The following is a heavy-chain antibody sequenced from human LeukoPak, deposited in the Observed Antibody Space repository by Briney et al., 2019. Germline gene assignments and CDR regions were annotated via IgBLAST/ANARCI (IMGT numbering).Heavy chain of an antibody. CDR3: ARARDYYDSSGYCY. CDR1: GFTFSSYS. J-gene: IGHJ4*02. CDR2: ISSSSSYI. D-gene: IGHD3-22*01. V-gene: IGHV3-21*01. Sequence: GGSLRLSCAASGFTFSSYSMNWVRQAPGKGLEWVSSISSSSSYIYYADSVKGRFTISRDNAKNSLYLQMNSLRAEDTAVYYCARARDYYDSSGYCYWGQGTLVTVSS.